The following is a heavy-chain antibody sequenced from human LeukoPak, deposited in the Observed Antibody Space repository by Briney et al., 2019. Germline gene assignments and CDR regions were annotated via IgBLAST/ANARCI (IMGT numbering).Heavy chain of an antibody. CDR2: MHNSGSS. CDR1: GASTSHFY. J-gene: IGHJ3*02. CDR3: ARSAEWLRNAFDI. Sequence: SETLSLSCTVSGASTSHFYWNWIRQPPGKGLEWIGYMHNSGSSKHSPSLKNRVTISIDTSKNQFSLQLTSVPAADTAIYYCARSAEWLRNAFDIWGQGTMVSVSS. D-gene: IGHD5-12*01. V-gene: IGHV4-59*01.